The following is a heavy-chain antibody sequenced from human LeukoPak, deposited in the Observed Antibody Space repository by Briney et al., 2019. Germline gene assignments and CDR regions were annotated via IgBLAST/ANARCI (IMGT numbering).Heavy chain of an antibody. V-gene: IGHV1-2*02. CDR1: GYTFTGYY. J-gene: IGHJ5*02. CDR3: ARDSGSLNDGHADWFDP. Sequence: ASVKVSCKASGYTFTGYYMHWVRQAPGQGLEWMGWINPNSGGTNCAQKFQGRVTMTRDTSISTAYMELSRLRSDDTAVYYCARDSGSLNDGHADWFDPWGQGTLVTVSS. CDR2: INPNSGGT. D-gene: IGHD1-26*01.